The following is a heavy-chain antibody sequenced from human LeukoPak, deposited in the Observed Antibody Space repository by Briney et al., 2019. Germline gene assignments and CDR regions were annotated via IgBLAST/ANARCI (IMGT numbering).Heavy chain of an antibody. J-gene: IGHJ4*02. Sequence: SETLSLTCTVSGGSISSGNYYWSWIRQPAGKGLEWIGRIYKSGNTNYNPSLKSRVTISVDTSKNQFSLKLSSVTAADTAVYYCARAPRKYYYDSSGYYYWGQGTLVTVSS. D-gene: IGHD3-22*01. CDR1: GGSISSGNYY. CDR3: ARAPRKYYYDSSGYYY. CDR2: IYKSGNT. V-gene: IGHV4-61*02.